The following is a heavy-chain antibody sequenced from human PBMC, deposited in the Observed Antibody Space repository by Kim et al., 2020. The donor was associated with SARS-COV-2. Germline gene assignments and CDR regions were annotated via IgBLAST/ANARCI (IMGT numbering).Heavy chain of an antibody. CDR2: IYYSGST. D-gene: IGHD6-19*01. Sequence: SETLSLTCTVSGGSISSSSYYWGWIRQPPGKGLEWIGSIYYSGSTYYNPSLKSRVTISVDTSKNQFSLKLSSVTAADTAVYYCARRGQAVAVNYWYFDLWGRGTLVTVSS. CDR1: GGSISSSSYY. CDR3: ARRGQAVAVNYWYFDL. J-gene: IGHJ2*01. V-gene: IGHV4-39*01.